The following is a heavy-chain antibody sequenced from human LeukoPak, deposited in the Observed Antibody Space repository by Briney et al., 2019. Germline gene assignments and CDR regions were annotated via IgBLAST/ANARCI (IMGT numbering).Heavy chain of an antibody. CDR3: ARDLAIFGVVINFDY. CDR1: GFTFSSNY. Sequence: GGSLRLSCAASGFTFSSNYMSWVRQAPGKGLEWVSVIYSGGSTYYADSVKGRFTISRDNSKNTLYLQMNSLRAEDTAVYYCARDLAIFGVVINFDYWGQGTLVTVSS. D-gene: IGHD3-3*01. CDR2: IYSGGST. J-gene: IGHJ4*02. V-gene: IGHV3-66*02.